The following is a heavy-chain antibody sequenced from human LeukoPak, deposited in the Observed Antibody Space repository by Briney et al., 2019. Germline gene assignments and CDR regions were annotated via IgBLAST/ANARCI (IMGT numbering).Heavy chain of an antibody. V-gene: IGHV3-9*01. CDR1: GFTFGEYA. D-gene: IGHD4-17*01. J-gene: IGHJ4*02. Sequence: GRSLRLSCATSGFTFGEYAMHWVRQAPGKGLVWVSGISWNSDTIAYAGSVKGRFTISRDNAKNSLYLQMNSLRAEDTALYYCAKDRDYGDLGVGFDFWGQGTLVTVSS. CDR2: ISWNSDTI. CDR3: AKDRDYGDLGVGFDF.